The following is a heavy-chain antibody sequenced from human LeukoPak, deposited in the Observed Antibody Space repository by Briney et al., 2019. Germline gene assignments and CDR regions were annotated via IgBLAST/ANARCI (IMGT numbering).Heavy chain of an antibody. CDR2: IYYSGST. CDR1: GGSISSYY. Sequence: SETLSLTCTVSGGSISSYYWSWIRQPPGKGLEWIGYIYYSGSTNYNPSLKSRVTISVDTSKNQFSLKLSSVTAADTAVYYCARGCSGGSCYPSIGPFDIWGQGTMVTVSS. V-gene: IGHV4-59*01. J-gene: IGHJ3*02. CDR3: ARGCSGGSCYPSIGPFDI. D-gene: IGHD2-15*01.